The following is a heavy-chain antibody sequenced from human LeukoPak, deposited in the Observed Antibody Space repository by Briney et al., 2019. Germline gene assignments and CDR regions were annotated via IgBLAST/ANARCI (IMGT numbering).Heavy chain of an antibody. CDR3: AKFSGNCSSTSCAPARD. CDR1: GFTFSSYS. J-gene: IGHJ4*02. D-gene: IGHD2-2*01. V-gene: IGHV3-48*04. Sequence: PGGSLRLSCAASGFTFSSYSMNWVRQAPGKGLEWVSYISSSSSTIYYADSVKGRFTISRDNAKNSLYLQMNSLRAEDTAVYYCAKFSGNCSSTSCAPARDWGQGTLVTVSS. CDR2: ISSSSSTI.